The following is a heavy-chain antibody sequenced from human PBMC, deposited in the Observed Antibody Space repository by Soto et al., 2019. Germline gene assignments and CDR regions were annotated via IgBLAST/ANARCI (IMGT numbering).Heavy chain of an antibody. CDR2: FDPEDGET. J-gene: IGHJ5*02. CDR3: AIAVGYCTNGVCYLARREYNWFDP. CDR1: GYTLTELS. D-gene: IGHD2-8*01. V-gene: IGHV1-24*01. Sequence: ASVKVSCKVSGYTLTELSMHWVRQAPGKGLEWMGGFDPEDGETIYAQKFQGRVTMTEDTSTDTAYMELSSLRSEDTAVYYCAIAVGYCTNGVCYLARREYNWFDPWGQGTLVTVSS.